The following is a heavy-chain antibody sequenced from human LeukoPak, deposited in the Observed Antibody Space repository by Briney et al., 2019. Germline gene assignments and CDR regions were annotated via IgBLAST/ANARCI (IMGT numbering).Heavy chain of an antibody. Sequence: GGSLRLSCAASGFTFSSYGMHWVRQAPGKGLEWVAVISYDGSNKYYADSVKGRFTISRDNYKNTLYVQMNSLRAEDTAVYYCARHGSITMVRGRLRYYYMDVGGKGTTVTISS. CDR1: GFTFSSYG. V-gene: IGHV3-30*03. CDR3: ARHGSITMVRGRLRYYYMDV. J-gene: IGHJ6*03. D-gene: IGHD3-10*01. CDR2: ISYDGSNK.